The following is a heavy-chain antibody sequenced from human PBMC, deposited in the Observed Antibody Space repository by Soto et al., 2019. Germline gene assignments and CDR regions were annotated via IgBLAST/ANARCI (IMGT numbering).Heavy chain of an antibody. Sequence: GGSLRLSCAASGFTFSSYGMHWVRQAPGKGLEWVAVISYDGSNKYYADSVKGRFTISRDNSKNTLYLQMNSLRAEDTAVYYCAKVVRGADFDWLLQSYYYGMDVWGQGTTVTVSS. D-gene: IGHD3-9*01. CDR2: ISYDGSNK. CDR3: AKVVRGADFDWLLQSYYYGMDV. V-gene: IGHV3-30*18. J-gene: IGHJ6*02. CDR1: GFTFSSYG.